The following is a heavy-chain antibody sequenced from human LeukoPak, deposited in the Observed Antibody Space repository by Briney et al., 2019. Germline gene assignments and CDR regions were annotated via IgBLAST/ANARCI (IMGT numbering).Heavy chain of an antibody. V-gene: IGHV3-7*01. Sequence: GGSLRLSCAASGFTFSSYWMSWLRQAPGKGLEWVANIKYDGNEEYYVDSVRGRFTISRDNAKNSLYLQLNSLRVEDTAVYYCKSGGAAPGSFDYWGQGTLVTVSP. D-gene: IGHD1-1*01. J-gene: IGHJ4*02. CDR3: KSGGAAPGSFDY. CDR2: IKYDGNEE. CDR1: GFTFSSYW.